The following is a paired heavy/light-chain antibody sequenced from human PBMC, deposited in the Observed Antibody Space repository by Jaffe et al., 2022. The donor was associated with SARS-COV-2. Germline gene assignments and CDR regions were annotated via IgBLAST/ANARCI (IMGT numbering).Light chain of an antibody. J-gene: IGLJ1*01. V-gene: IGLV1-51*01. Sequence: QSVLTQPPSVSAAPGQKVTISCSGSSSNIGKNYVSWYQQVPGTAPKLLIYDNNERPSGISDRFSGSKSGTSATLGITGLQTGDEADYYCGTWDSNVSAYVFGTGTKVTVL. CDR3: GTWDSNVSAYV. CDR2: DNN. CDR1: SSNIGKNY.
Heavy chain of an antibody. D-gene: IGHD3-10*01. Sequence: QVQLVQSGSELKKPGASVKVSCKAAGYTFSNYGMNWVRQAPGQGLEWMGWINTNTGNPTYAQGFTGRFVFSLDTSVSTAYLQVSSLRPDDTAVYYCARDRYASGNYCDYWGQGSLVTVSS. CDR3: ARDRYASGNYCDY. CDR1: GYTFSNYG. V-gene: IGHV7-4-1*02. J-gene: IGHJ4*02. CDR2: INTNTGNP.